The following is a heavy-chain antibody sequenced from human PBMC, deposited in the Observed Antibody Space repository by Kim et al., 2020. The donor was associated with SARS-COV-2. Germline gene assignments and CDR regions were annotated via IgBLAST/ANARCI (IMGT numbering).Heavy chain of an antibody. J-gene: IGHJ6*02. V-gene: IGHV3-23*01. CDR3: AKDVGYCSSNVCFPPYGLDV. Sequence: GRFTISRGNTKNTLYLQMNSLRAEDTAVYYCAKDVGYCSSNVCFPPYGLDVWGQGTTVTVSS. D-gene: IGHD2-2*03.